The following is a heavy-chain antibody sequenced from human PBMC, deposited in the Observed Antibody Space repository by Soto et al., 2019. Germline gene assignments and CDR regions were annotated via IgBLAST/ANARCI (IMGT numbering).Heavy chain of an antibody. Sequence: SDTLSLTCTVSGGSISSGGYYWSWIRQHTGKGLEWIGYIYYSGSTYYNPSLKSRVTISVDTSKNQFSLKLNSVTAADTAVYYCARDRYSYGPDHWGQGTLVTVSS. CDR3: ARDRYSYGPDH. J-gene: IGHJ4*02. CDR1: GGSISSGGYY. CDR2: IYYSGST. V-gene: IGHV4-31*03. D-gene: IGHD5-18*01.